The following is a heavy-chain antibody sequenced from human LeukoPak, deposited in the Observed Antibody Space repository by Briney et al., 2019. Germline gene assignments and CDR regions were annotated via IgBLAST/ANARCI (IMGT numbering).Heavy chain of an antibody. D-gene: IGHD3-22*01. V-gene: IGHV3-7*01. J-gene: IGHJ3*02. Sequence: HSGGSLRLSCAASGFTFSSYWMSWVRQAPGKGLEWVANIKQDGSEKYYVDSVKGRFTISRDNAKNSLYLQMNSLRAEDTAVYYCARAYYYDSSGSDDDAFDIWGQGTMVTVSS. CDR2: IKQDGSEK. CDR1: GFTFSSYW. CDR3: ARAYYYDSSGSDDDAFDI.